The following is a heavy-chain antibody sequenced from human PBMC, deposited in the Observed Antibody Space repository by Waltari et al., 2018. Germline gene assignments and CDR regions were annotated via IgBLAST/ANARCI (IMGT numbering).Heavy chain of an antibody. J-gene: IGHJ4*02. CDR3: ARAMTPYYFDY. CDR2: ISSSGSTI. V-gene: IGHV3-48*03. CDR1: GFTFSSYE. Sequence: EVQLVESGGGLVQPGGSLRLSCAASGFTFSSYELNWVRQAPGKGLELVSYISSSGSTIYYADSVTGRFTISRDNAKNSLYLQMNSLRAEDTAVYYCARAMTPYYFDYWGQGTLVTVSS.